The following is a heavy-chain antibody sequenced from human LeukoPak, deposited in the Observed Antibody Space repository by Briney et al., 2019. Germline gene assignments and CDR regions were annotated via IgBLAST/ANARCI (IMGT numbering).Heavy chain of an antibody. V-gene: IGHV3-73*01. CDR1: GFTFSGSA. J-gene: IGHJ4*02. CDR2: IRSKANSYAT. Sequence: GGSLRLSCAASGFTFSGSAMHWVRQASGKGLEWVGRIRSKANSYATAYAASVKGRFTISRDVSKNTAFLQMNSLKTEDTAVYYCASGGYCTSTSCYGENWGQGTLVTVSS. CDR3: ASGGYCTSTSCYGEN. D-gene: IGHD2-2*01.